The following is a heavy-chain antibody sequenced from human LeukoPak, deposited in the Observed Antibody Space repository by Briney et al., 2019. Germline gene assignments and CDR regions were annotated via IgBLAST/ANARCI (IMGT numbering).Heavy chain of an antibody. J-gene: IGHJ4*02. D-gene: IGHD5-12*01. CDR1: GYTFTSYS. CDR2: VSGYDGNT. V-gene: IGHV1-18*01. Sequence: ASVKVSCKASGYTFTSYSISWVRQAPGQGLEWMRWVSGYDGNTNYAQKFQGRVTMTTDTSTSTAYMELRSLRSDDTAVYYCAREDSGYDYDFDYWGQGTLVTVSS. CDR3: AREDSGYDYDFDY.